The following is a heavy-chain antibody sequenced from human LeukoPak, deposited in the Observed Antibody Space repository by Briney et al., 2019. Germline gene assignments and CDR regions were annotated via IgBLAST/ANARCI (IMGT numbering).Heavy chain of an antibody. D-gene: IGHD1-1*01. CDR1: GGSISSGGYS. J-gene: IGHJ6*02. CDR2: IYHSGST. V-gene: IGHV4-30-2*01. CDR3: AKGWGTNYYYYGWDV. Sequence: SETLSLTCAVSGGSISSGGYSWSWLRQPPGKGLEWIGYIYHSGSTYYNPSLKSRVTISVDRSKNQFSLKLSSVTAADTAVYYWAKGWGTNYYYYGWDVWGQGPRSPSP.